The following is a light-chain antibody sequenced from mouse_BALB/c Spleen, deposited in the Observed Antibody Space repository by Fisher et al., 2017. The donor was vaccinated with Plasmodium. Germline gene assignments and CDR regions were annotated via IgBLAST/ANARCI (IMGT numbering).Light chain of an antibody. CDR2: NAS. Sequence: DIVLTQSPATLSVTPGDRVSLSCRASQSISDYLHWCQQKSQESPRLLIKNASQSISGIPSRFSGSGSGTDFTLSINSVETEDFGMYFCQQSNSWPLTFGAGTKLELK. CDR3: QQSNSWPLT. CDR1: QSISDY. J-gene: IGKJ5*01. V-gene: IGKV5-45*01.